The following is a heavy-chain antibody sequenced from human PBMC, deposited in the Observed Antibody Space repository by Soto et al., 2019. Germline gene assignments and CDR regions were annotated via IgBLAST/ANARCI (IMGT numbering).Heavy chain of an antibody. CDR2: ISWNSGSI. CDR3: AKDILLVATTHSFDY. Sequence: GGSLRLSCAASGFTFDDYAMHWVRQAPGKGLEWVSGISWNSGSIGYADSVKGRFTISRDNAKNSLYLQMNSLRAEDTALYYCAKDILLVATTHSFDYWGQGTLVTVSS. D-gene: IGHD5-12*01. J-gene: IGHJ4*02. V-gene: IGHV3-9*01. CDR1: GFTFDDYA.